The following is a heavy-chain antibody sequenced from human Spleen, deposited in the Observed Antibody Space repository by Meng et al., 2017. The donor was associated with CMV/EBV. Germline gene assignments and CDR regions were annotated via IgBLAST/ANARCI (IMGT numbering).Heavy chain of an antibody. D-gene: IGHD6-13*01. Sequence: GGSLRLSCAASGFIFSDYAMSWVRQAPGKGLEWVSAISGSGGSTYYADSVKGRFTISRDNSKNTLYLQMNSLRAEDTAVYYCARDYIIPAAGFDSWGQGSLVTVSS. J-gene: IGHJ4*02. CDR3: ARDYIIPAAGFDS. CDR1: GFIFSDYA. CDR2: ISGSGGST. V-gene: IGHV3-23*01.